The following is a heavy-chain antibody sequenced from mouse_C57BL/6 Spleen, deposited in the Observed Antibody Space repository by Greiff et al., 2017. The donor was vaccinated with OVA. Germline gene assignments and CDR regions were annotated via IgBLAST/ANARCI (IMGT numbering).Heavy chain of an antibody. J-gene: IGHJ4*01. CDR3: VYYKAMDY. CDR2: INPNNGGT. CDR1: GYTFTDYY. V-gene: IGHV1-26*01. Sequence: VQLQQSGPELVKPGASVKISCKASGYTFTDYYMNWVKQSHGKSLEWIGDINPNNGGTSYNQKFKGKATLTVDKSSSTAYMELRSLTSEDSAVYYCVYYKAMDYWGQGTSVTVSS. D-gene: IGHD2-1*01.